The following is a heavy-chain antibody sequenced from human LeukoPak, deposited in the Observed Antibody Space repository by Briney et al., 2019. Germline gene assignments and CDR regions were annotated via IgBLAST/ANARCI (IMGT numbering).Heavy chain of an antibody. J-gene: IGHJ3*02. CDR3: EIGLIDAFDI. Sequence: GGSLRLSCAASGFTFSSYAMSWVRQAPGKGLEWVSAMTASGDNTYHADSVKGRFTISRDNSKNTVYLQMNSLRAEDTAVYYCEIGLIDAFDIWGQGTMVTVSS. CDR2: MTASGDNT. D-gene: IGHD3-16*01. V-gene: IGHV3-23*01. CDR1: GFTFSSYA.